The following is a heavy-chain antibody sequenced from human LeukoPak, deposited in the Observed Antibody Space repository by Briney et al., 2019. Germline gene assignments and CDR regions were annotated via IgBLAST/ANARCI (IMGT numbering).Heavy chain of an antibody. D-gene: IGHD3-10*01. V-gene: IGHV4-31*11. CDR3: AREGNTMVRGVGRLSTNWFDP. Sequence: SGTLSLACAVSGGSIRSGGYYWSWIRQHPGKGLEWIGYIYYSGSTYYNPSLKSRVTISVDTSKNQFSLRLSSVTAADTAVYYCAREGNTMVRGVGRLSTNWFDPWGQGTLVTVSS. CDR2: IYYSGST. J-gene: IGHJ5*02. CDR1: GGSIRSGGYY.